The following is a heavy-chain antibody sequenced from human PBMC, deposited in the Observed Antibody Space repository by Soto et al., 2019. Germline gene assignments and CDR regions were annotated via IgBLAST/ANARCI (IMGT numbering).Heavy chain of an antibody. CDR2: ISYDGSNK. CDR3: AKEIYLNRLGSAFDI. D-gene: IGHD2-2*02. J-gene: IGHJ3*02. CDR1: GFTFSSYG. Sequence: GGSLRLSCAASGFTFSSYGMHWVRQAPGKGLEWVAVISYDGSNKYYADSVKGRFTISRDNSKNTLYLQMNSLRAEDTAVYYCAKEIYLNRLGSAFDIWGQGTMVTVSS. V-gene: IGHV3-30*18.